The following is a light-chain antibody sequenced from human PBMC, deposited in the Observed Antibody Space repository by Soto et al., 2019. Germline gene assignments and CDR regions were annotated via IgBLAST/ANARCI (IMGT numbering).Light chain of an antibody. CDR3: QQYNSYSRT. CDR1: QSISSW. Sequence: DIQMTQSASTLSASVGDRVTMPCRASQSISSWLAWYQKKPGKAPKLLIYDASSLESGVPSRFSGSGSGTEFTLTISSLQPDDFATYYGQQYNSYSRTFGQGTKVDIK. CDR2: DAS. J-gene: IGKJ1*01. V-gene: IGKV1-5*01.